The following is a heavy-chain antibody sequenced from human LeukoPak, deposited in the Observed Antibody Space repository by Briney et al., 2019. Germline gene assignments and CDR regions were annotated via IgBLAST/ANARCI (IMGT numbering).Heavy chain of an antibody. CDR3: AKGYRDDYIAFDM. Sequence: GGSLRLSCAASGFTFSNYAMGWVRQAPGRGLDWVSSISYVGGTTYHAGSVKGRFTISRDDSKNTLYLQMHSLRAEDTAIYYCAKGYRDDYIAFDMWGQGTVVTVS. D-gene: IGHD4-11*01. V-gene: IGHV3-23*01. CDR1: GFTFSNYA. J-gene: IGHJ3*02. CDR2: ISYVGGTT.